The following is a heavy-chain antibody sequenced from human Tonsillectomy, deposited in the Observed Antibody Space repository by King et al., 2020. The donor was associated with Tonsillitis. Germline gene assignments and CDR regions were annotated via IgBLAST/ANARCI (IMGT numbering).Heavy chain of an antibody. CDR2: ISTTSNYK. Sequence: VQLVESGGGLVEPGGSLRLSCATSGFTFSNHHMNWFRQAPGKGLEWVSSISTTSNYKYYADSVKGRFTIPRDNAKNSLFLQMHSLRAEEAAVYYCAKDKGAGVYDSSRGAFDIWGRGTMVTVSP. CDR1: GFTFSNHH. D-gene: IGHD3-22*01. V-gene: IGHV3-21*01. J-gene: IGHJ3*02. CDR3: AKDKGAGVYDSSRGAFDI.